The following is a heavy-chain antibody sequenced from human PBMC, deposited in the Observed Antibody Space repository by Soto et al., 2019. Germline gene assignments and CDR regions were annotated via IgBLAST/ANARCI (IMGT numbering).Heavy chain of an antibody. CDR2: IIPALGTA. CDR3: ARPDFGDYWYFDL. V-gene: IGHV1-69*08. Sequence: QDQLVQSGAEVKKPGSSVKVSCKASGGTFSSHTFSWVRQAPGQGLEWMGRIIPALGTATYAQKFQGRVTVXAADSATTVYMELNSLRSEDTAVYYCARPDFGDYWYFDLWGRGTLVTVSS. D-gene: IGHD4-17*01. J-gene: IGHJ2*01. CDR1: GGTFSSHT.